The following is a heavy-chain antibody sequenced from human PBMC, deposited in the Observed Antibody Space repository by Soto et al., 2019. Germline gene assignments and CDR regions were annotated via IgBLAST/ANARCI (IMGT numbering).Heavy chain of an antibody. V-gene: IGHV3-30-3*01. J-gene: IGHJ4*02. CDR1: GFTFSSYA. CDR2: ISYDGSNE. Sequence: VRSLRLSCAASGFTFSSYAMHWVRQAPGKGLEWVAVISYDGSNEYYADSVKGRLTISRDNARNTLYLQVNSLRVDDTAVYYCVRDRDTYGYANLDYWGQGTLVTVSS. D-gene: IGHD5-18*01. CDR3: VRDRDTYGYANLDY.